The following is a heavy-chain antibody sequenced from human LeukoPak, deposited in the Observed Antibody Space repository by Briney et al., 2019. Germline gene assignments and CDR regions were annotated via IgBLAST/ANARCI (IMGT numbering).Heavy chain of an antibody. D-gene: IGHD3-10*01. CDR2: IIPIFGTA. CDR1: GGTFSSYA. CDR3: ARESLGSTMVRGVIIDY. J-gene: IGHJ4*02. V-gene: IGHV1-69*13. Sequence: SVKVSCKASGGTFSSYAISWVRQAPGQGLEWMGGIIPIFGTANYAQKFQGRVTITADESTSTAYMELSSLRSEDTAVYYRARESLGSTMVRGVIIDYWGQGTLVTVSS.